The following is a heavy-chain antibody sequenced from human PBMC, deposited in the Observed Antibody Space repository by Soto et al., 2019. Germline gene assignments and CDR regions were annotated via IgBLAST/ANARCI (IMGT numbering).Heavy chain of an antibody. J-gene: IGHJ4*02. D-gene: IGHD1-26*01. CDR1: GYTFTSYD. V-gene: IGHV1-3*01. CDR3: ARDLGVGAASDY. CDR2: INAGTGNT. Sequence: ASVKVSCKASGYTFTSYDMHWVRQAPGQRLEWMGWINAGTGNTKYSQKFQGRVTITRDTSASTAYMELSGLRSEDTAVYYCARDLGVGAASDYWGQGTLVTVSS.